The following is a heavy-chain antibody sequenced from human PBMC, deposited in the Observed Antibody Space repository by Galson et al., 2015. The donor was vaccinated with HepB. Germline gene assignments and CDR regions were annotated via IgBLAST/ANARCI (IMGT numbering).Heavy chain of an antibody. D-gene: IGHD3-10*01. Sequence: SVKVSCKASGCSFTTYGISWVRQAPGQGLEWMGWISAYNGNTNYAQKLQGRVTMTTDTPTSTAYMELRSLRSDDTAVYYCARGGSGTHWFDPWGQGTLVTVSS. CDR3: ARGGSGTHWFDP. CDR1: GCSFTTYG. CDR2: ISAYNGNT. V-gene: IGHV1-18*01. J-gene: IGHJ5*02.